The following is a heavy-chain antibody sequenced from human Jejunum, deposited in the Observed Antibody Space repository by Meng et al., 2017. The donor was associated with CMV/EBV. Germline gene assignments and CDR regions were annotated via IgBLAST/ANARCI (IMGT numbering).Heavy chain of an antibody. CDR3: ARDGGLGAFDI. CDR1: GFTFSTYD. D-gene: IGHD3-16*01. CDR2: IGTVGDT. V-gene: IGHV3-13*01. J-gene: IGHJ3*02. Sequence: SRAASGFTFSTYDMHWVRQATGKGLECVSVIGTVGDTYYPDSVKGRFTISREHAKNSLYLQMNSLRAGDTAVYYCARDGGLGAFDIWGQGTMVTVSS.